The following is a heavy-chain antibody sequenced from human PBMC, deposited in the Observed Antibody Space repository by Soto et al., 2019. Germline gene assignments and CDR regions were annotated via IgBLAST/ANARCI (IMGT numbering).Heavy chain of an antibody. D-gene: IGHD3-22*01. CDR1: GGTFSSYA. CDR3: VRFDSSVYYTEYFQH. Sequence: QVQLVQSGAEVKKPGSSVKVSCKASGGTFSSYAISWVRQAPGQGFEWMGGIIPIFGTANYAQKFQGRVTITAVESTSTAYMELSSLRSEDTAVYYCVRFDSSVYYTEYFQHWGQGTLVTVSS. J-gene: IGHJ1*01. CDR2: IIPIFGTA. V-gene: IGHV1-69*01.